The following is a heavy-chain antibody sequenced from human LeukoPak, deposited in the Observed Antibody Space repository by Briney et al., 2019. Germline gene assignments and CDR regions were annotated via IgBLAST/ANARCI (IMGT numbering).Heavy chain of an antibody. CDR3: AISDMAAAGIDY. Sequence: GGSLRLSCAASGFTFSRNSMNWVRQAPGKGLEWVSSITSSSSYIYYADSVKGRFTISRDNAKNSLYLQMNSLRAEDTAVYYCAISDMAAAGIDYWGQGTLVTVSS. J-gene: IGHJ4*02. V-gene: IGHV3-21*01. D-gene: IGHD6-13*01. CDR2: ITSSSSYI. CDR1: GFTFSRNS.